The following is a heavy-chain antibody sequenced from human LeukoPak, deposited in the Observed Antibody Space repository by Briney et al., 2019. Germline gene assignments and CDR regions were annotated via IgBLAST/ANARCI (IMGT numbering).Heavy chain of an antibody. J-gene: IGHJ6*03. CDR1: GFTFSSYW. CDR3: TEGPYYHYMDV. CDR2: IKQDGSEK. Sequence: PGGSLRLSCAASGFTFSSYWMGWVRQAPGKGLEWVANIKQDGSEKYYVDSVKGRFTISRDNAKNSLYLQMNSLRAEDTAVYYCTEGPYYHYMDVWGKGTTVTVSS. V-gene: IGHV3-7*01.